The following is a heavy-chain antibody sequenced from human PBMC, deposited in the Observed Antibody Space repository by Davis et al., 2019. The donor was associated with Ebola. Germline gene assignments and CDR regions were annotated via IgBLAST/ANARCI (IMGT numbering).Heavy chain of an antibody. V-gene: IGHV3-53*01. CDR2: INSDDTT. Sequence: GESLKISCTASGFTVNRNYMSWVRQAPGRGLEWVSVINSDDTTSYADSVKGRFTISRDNSKNTLYLQMNSLRAEDTAVYYCAKAGGIVGATSDYWGQGTLVTVSS. D-gene: IGHD1-26*01. CDR1: GFTVNRNY. CDR3: AKAGGIVGATSDY. J-gene: IGHJ4*02.